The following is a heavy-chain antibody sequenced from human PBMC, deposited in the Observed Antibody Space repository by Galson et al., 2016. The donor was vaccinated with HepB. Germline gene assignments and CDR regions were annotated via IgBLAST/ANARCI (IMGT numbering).Heavy chain of an antibody. V-gene: IGHV3-11*01. CDR3: AGDCRDCSTSWYAFDM. Sequence: SLRLSCAASGFTFRYAWMSWVRQAPGKGLEWVSYISNSGNTKYDGDSVKGRFTISRDNAKNLPYLQMNSLGVEDTAAYFCAGDCRDCSTSWYAFDMWGQGTMVTVSS. D-gene: IGHD2-2*01. CDR2: ISNSGNTK. CDR1: GFTFRYAW. J-gene: IGHJ3*02.